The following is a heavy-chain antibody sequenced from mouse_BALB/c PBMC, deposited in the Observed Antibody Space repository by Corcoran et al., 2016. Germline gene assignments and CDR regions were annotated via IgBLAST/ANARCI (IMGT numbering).Heavy chain of an antibody. J-gene: IGHJ4*01. Sequence: EVQLQQSGPELVKPGASVKISCKTSGYTFTEYTLHWVKQSHGKSLGWIGGIDPNNGGTSYNQKFKGKASMTVDKSSSTAYMELRSLTSEDSAVYYCARDGARATSYAMDNWGQGTSVTVSS. V-gene: IGHV1-22*01. CDR3: ARDGARATSYAMDN. CDR2: IDPNNGGT. D-gene: IGHD3-1*01. CDR1: GYTFTEYT.